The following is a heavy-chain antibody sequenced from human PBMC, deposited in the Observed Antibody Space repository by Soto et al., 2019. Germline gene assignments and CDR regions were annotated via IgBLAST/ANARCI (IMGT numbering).Heavy chain of an antibody. J-gene: IGHJ4*02. D-gene: IGHD6-19*01. CDR2: IKLDGSDK. Sequence: GGFLRISCAAFGFNFSSYWVSWVRQAPGKGLEWVANIKLDGSDKNYADSVKGRFTISRDNSKNTLFLQVNSLRAEDTAIYYCARAAYTSGYYYFDHWGQGTPVTVSS. CDR1: GFNFSSYW. CDR3: ARAAYTSGYYYFDH. V-gene: IGHV3-7*01.